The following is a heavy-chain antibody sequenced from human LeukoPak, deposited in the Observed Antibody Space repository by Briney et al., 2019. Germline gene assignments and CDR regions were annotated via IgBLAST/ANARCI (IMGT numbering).Heavy chain of an antibody. V-gene: IGHV3-21*01. CDR2: ISSSSSYI. CDR3: AREPSVRNWFDP. Sequence: GGSLRLSCAASGFTFSSYSMNWVRQASGKGLEWVSSISSSSSYIYYADSVKGRFTISRDNAKNSLYLQMNSLRAEDTAVYYCAREPSVRNWFDPWGQGTLVTVSS. J-gene: IGHJ5*02. CDR1: GFTFSSYS.